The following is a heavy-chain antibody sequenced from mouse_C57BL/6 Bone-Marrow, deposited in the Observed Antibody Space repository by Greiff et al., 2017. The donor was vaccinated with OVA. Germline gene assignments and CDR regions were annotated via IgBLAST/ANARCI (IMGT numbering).Heavy chain of an antibody. CDR2: ISNGGGST. CDR1: GFTFSDFY. J-gene: IGHJ4*01. V-gene: IGHV5-12*01. Sequence: DVHLVESGGGLVQPGGSLKLSCAASGFTFSDFYMYWIRQTPEKRLEWVAYISNGGGSTYYPDTVKGRFTISRDNAKNTLYLQMSRLKSEDTAMYYCARLDAMDYWGQGNSVTVSS. CDR3: ARLDAMDY.